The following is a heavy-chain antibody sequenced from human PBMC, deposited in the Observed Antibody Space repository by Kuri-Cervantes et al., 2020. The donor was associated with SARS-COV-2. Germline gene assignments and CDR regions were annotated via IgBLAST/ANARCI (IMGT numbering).Heavy chain of an antibody. Sequence: GESLKISCAAFGFTFSTYAMHWVRQAPGKGLECVAFIWYDEDNKYYADSVKGRFTISRDNSKNTLYLQMNTLRAEDTAVYYCGSGLLPHYWGQGTLVTVSS. D-gene: IGHD3-22*01. CDR2: IWYDEDNK. CDR1: GFTFSTYA. J-gene: IGHJ4*02. CDR3: GSGLLPHY. V-gene: IGHV3-30*02.